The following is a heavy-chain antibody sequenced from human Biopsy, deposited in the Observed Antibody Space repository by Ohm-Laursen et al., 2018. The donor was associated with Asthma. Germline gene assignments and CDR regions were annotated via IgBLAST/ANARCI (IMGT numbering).Heavy chain of an antibody. D-gene: IGHD3-3*02. CDR2: ISHDGRES. Sequence: SLRLSCTASGFAFDSYAMYWVRQSPGKGPERVALISHDGRESGYVDSVRGRFTISRDNAKNSLYLQMNSLRAEDTAVYYCARTFHFWSPYHAEHYQLWGQGTLVTVSS. J-gene: IGHJ1*01. CDR1: GFAFDSYA. V-gene: IGHV3-30*04. CDR3: ARTFHFWSPYHAEHYQL.